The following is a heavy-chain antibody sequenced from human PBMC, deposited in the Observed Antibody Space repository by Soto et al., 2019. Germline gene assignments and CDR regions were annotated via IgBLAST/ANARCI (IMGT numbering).Heavy chain of an antibody. CDR3: ALDRSTVTTLSAFDI. J-gene: IGHJ3*02. Sequence: QVQLVQSGAEVKKPGASVKVSCKASGYTFTSYYMHWLRQAPGQGLEWMGIINPSGGSTSYAQKLQGRVTMTRDTSTSTVYMELSSMRSDDTAVYYCALDRSTVTTLSAFDIWVQGTMVTVSS. V-gene: IGHV1-46*01. D-gene: IGHD4-17*01. CDR2: INPSGGST. CDR1: GYTFTSYY.